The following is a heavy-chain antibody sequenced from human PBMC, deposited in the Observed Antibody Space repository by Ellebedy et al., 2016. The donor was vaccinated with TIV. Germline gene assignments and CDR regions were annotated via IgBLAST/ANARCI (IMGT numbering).Heavy chain of an antibody. J-gene: IGHJ3*02. V-gene: IGHV3-7*03. Sequence: GGSLRLSCAASGFTFSSYWMSWVRQAPGKGLEWVANIKQDGSEKYYVDSVKGRFTISRDNAKNSLYLQMNSLRAEDTAVYYCARDAITETLDSGYDYGGLGVDAFDIWGQGTMVTVSS. CDR1: GFTFSSYW. CDR2: IKQDGSEK. CDR3: ARDAITETLDSGYDYGGLGVDAFDI. D-gene: IGHD5-12*01.